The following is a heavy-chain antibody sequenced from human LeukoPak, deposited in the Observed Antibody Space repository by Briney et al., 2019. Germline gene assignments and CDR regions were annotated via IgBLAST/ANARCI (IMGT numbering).Heavy chain of an antibody. CDR3: ARGPVSSSGFFGY. CDR2: IYSGGST. V-gene: IGHV3-66*01. J-gene: IGHJ4*02. CDR1: GFTVSSNY. D-gene: IGHD6-19*01. Sequence: GGSLRLSCAASGFTVSSNYMSWVRQAPGKGLEWVSVIYSGGSTYYADSVKGRFTISRDNSKNTLYLQMNSLRAEDTAVYYCARGPVSSSGFFGYWGQGTLVTVSS.